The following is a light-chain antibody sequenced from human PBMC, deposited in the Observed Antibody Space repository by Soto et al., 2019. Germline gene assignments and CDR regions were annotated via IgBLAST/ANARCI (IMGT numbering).Light chain of an antibody. CDR2: GAS. J-gene: IGKJ1*01. CDR1: QGVRGGS. Sequence: EIVLTQSPGTLSLSPGEKATLSCRAGQGVRGGSLAWYQQKPGQAPRLLIYGASSRATGIPDRFSGSGSGTDFTLTISRLEPEDFAVYYCQQYGSSRWTFGQGTKVEIK. V-gene: IGKV3-20*01. CDR3: QQYGSSRWT.